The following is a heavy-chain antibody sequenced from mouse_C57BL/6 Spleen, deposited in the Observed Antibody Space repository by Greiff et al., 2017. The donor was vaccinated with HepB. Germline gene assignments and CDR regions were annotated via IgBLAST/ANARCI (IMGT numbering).Heavy chain of an antibody. CDR2: ISDGGSYT. Sequence: EVMLVESGGGLVKPGGSLKLSCAASGFTFSSYAMSWVRQTPEKRLEWVATISDGGSYTYYPDNVKGRFTISRDNAKNNLYLQMSHLKSEDTAMYYCARDPTMVARWYFDYWCQGTTLTVSS. J-gene: IGHJ2*01. V-gene: IGHV5-4*01. CDR1: GFTFSSYA. CDR3: ARDPTMVARWYFDY. D-gene: IGHD2-10*01.